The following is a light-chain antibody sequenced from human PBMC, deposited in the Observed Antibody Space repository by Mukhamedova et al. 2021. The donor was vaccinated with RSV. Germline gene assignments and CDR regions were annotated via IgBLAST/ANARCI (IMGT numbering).Light chain of an antibody. Sequence: LLIYRNDQRPSGVPDRFSGSRSGTSASLAISGLQSDDEAEYYWAAWDDSLIVFGGGTKVTVL. J-gene: IGLJ2*01. CDR2: RND. V-gene: IGLV1-47*01. CDR3: AAWDDSLIV.